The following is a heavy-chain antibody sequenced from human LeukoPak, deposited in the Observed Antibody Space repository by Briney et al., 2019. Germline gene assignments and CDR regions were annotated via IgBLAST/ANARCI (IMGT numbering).Heavy chain of an antibody. CDR3: ARDDSCNYFDY. D-gene: IGHD3/OR15-3a*01. J-gene: IGHJ4*02. Sequence: GGSLRLSCAASGFTFSRYAMHWVRQAPGKGLEWVAVISYDGSNKYYADSVKGRFTISRDNSKNTLYLQMNSLRAEDTAVYYCARDDSCNYFDYWGQGTLVTVSS. V-gene: IGHV3-30*04. CDR2: ISYDGSNK. CDR1: GFTFSRYA.